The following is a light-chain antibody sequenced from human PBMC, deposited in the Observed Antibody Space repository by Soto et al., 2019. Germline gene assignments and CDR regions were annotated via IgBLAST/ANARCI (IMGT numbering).Light chain of an antibody. CDR1: QSISSSY. J-gene: IGKJ1*01. V-gene: IGKV3-20*01. CDR3: QQYDTSPWT. CDR2: GTS. Sequence: EIVLTQSPGTLSLSPGERATLSCRASQSISSSYLAWYQQKPGQAPRLLIYGTSNRATGIPDRFSGSGSGTDFTITISRLEPEDLELYYCQQYDTSPWTFGQGTKVEIK.